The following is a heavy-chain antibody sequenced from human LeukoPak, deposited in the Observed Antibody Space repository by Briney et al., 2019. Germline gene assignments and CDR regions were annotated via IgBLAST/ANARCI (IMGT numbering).Heavy chain of an antibody. CDR1: RFTFSSYG. CDR2: ISYDGINK. J-gene: IGHJ5*02. Sequence: GRSLRLSCAASRFTFSSYGMHWVRQAPGKGLEWVAVISYDGINKYYADSVKGRFTSSSNNCKNPLYLQMNRLRAEDTAAYYCAKELRGYSYGLRNNWFDPWGQGTLVTVSS. CDR3: AKELRGYSYGLRNNWFDP. D-gene: IGHD5-18*01. V-gene: IGHV3-30*18.